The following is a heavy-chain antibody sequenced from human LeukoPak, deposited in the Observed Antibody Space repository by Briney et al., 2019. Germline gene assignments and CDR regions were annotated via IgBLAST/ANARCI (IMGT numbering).Heavy chain of an antibody. CDR2: IYSGGST. V-gene: IGHV3-53*01. J-gene: IGHJ4*02. D-gene: IGHD2-8*01. Sequence: GGSLRLSCAASGFTVSGNYMSWVRQAPGKGLEWVSVIYSGGSTYYADSVKGRFTISRDNSKNTLYPQMNSLRAEDTAVYYCARVKGGTRFDYWGQGTLVTVSS. CDR3: ARVKGGTRFDY. CDR1: GFTVSGNY.